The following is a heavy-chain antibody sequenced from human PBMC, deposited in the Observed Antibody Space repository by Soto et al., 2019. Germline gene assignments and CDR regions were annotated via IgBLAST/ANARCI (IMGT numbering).Heavy chain of an antibody. CDR1: GYTFTGYY. CDR2: TNPNSGGT. D-gene: IGHD3-10*01. J-gene: IGHJ5*02. CDR3: ARDSNELWFGELFHNSNWFDP. Sequence: ASVKVSCKASGYTFTGYYMHWVRQAPGQGLEWMGWTNPNSGGTNYAQKFQGRVTMTRDTSISTAYMELSRLRSDDTAVYYCARDSNELWFGELFHNSNWFDPWGQGTLVTVSS. V-gene: IGHV1-2*02.